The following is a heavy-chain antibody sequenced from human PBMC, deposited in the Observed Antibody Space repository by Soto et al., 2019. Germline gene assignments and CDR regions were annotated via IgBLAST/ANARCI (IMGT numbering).Heavy chain of an antibody. V-gene: IGHV4-39*01. J-gene: IGHJ4*02. CDR1: GGSITNNNYY. Sequence: QLQLQESGPGLVKPSETLSLTCSVSGGSITNNNYYWGWIRQPPGKGLAWIGTVSYAGPPYYNPALKTRVTISVDAPKAQFSLRLTSVPAADPAVYFCARLDPPDVSLVIPASMGIHYWGRGTLVTVSA. CDR3: ARLDPPDVSLVIPASMGIHY. CDR2: VSYAGPP. D-gene: IGHD2-2*01.